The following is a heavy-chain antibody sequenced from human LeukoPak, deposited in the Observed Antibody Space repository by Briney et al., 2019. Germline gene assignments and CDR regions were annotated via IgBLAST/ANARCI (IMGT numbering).Heavy chain of an antibody. Sequence: RPSQTLSLTCTVSGGSISSYYWSWIRQPPGKGLEWIGYIYYIGSTNYNPSLKSRVTISVDTSKNQFSLKLSSVTAADTAVYYCARDRSRGSDAFDIWGQGTMVTVSS. CDR3: ARDRSRGSDAFDI. CDR2: IYYIGST. D-gene: IGHD6-6*01. V-gene: IGHV4-59*12. CDR1: GGSISSYY. J-gene: IGHJ3*02.